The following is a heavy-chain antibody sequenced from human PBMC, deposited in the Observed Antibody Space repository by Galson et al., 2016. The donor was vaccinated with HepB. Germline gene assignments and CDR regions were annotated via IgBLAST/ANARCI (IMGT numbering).Heavy chain of an antibody. CDR1: AYDLTSYY. D-gene: IGHD5-24*01. Sequence: SETLSLTCSVSAYDLTSYYWTWIRQSPGGGLEFIGHVSYSGDTNYGPSFEGRVTMFFDSSKKEFSLNLRSVTAADTARYYCARGYTYFAPWGPGIVVTVSS. CDR2: VSYSGDT. V-gene: IGHV4-59*01. CDR3: ARGYTYFAP. J-gene: IGHJ5*02.